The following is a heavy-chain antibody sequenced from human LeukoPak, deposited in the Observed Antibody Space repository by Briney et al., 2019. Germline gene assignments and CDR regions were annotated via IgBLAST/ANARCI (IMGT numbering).Heavy chain of an antibody. V-gene: IGHV3-23*01. CDR2: ISGSGGST. CDR1: GFTFSSYA. Sequence: PGGSLRLSCAASGFTFSSYAMSWVRQAPGKGLEWVSAISGSGGSTYYADSVKGRFTISRDNSKNTLYLQMNSLRAEDTAVYYCAKDLWDDYVWGSYRPGNYWGQGTLVTVSS. CDR3: AKDLWDDYVWGSYRPGNY. J-gene: IGHJ4*02. D-gene: IGHD3-16*02.